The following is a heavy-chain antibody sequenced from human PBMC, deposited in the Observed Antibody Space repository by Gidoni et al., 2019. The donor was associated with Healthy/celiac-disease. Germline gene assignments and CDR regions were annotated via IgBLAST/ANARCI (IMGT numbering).Heavy chain of an antibody. J-gene: IGHJ6*03. CDR2: IYTSGRT. V-gene: IGHV4-61*02. D-gene: IGHD4-4*01. Sequence: QVQLQESGPGLVQPSQPLSLTCTFSGGPISSGSYYWSWIRQPAGKGLAWIGGIYTSGRTNYNPSLKSRVTISVDTSKNQFSLKLSSVTAADTAVYYCARGNYSKGYYYYMDVWGKGTTVTVSS. CDR3: ARGNYSKGYYYYMDV. CDR1: GGPISSGSYY.